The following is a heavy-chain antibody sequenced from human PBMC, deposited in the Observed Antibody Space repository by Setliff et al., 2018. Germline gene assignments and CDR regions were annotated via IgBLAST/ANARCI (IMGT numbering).Heavy chain of an antibody. CDR3: AGTPARGTTWLSPFDY. J-gene: IGHJ4*02. CDR2: IQGTGNT. V-gene: IGHV4-61*02. D-gene: IGHD3-9*01. Sequence: KTSETLSLTCTVPGGSFDSGTHYWSWIRQPAGKVPEWIGLIQGTGNTNYNPSLQSRATISIDTSKNQISLKITSVTAADTALYSCAGTPARGTTWLSPFDYWGQGIQVTVSS. CDR1: GGSFDSGTHY.